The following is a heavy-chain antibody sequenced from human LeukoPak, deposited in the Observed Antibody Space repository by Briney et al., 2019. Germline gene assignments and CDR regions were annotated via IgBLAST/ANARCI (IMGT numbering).Heavy chain of an antibody. CDR2: INSDGSST. J-gene: IGHJ4*02. CDR3: ARTSSSGLVGGYYFDY. Sequence: PGGSLRLSCEASGFTFSDYWMHWVRQAPGKGLVWVSRINSDGSSTTYADSVKGRFTISRDNAKNSLYLQMNSLRAEDTAVYYCARTSSSGLVGGYYFDYWGQGTLVTVSS. D-gene: IGHD6-19*01. V-gene: IGHV3-74*01. CDR1: GFTFSDYW.